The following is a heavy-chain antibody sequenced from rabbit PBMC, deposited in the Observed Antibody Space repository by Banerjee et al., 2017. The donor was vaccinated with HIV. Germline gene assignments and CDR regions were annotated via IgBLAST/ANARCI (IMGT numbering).Heavy chain of an antibody. CDR3: ARDLAGVIGWNFGW. D-gene: IGHD4-1*01. J-gene: IGHJ4*01. CDR2: IDPIFGIT. V-gene: IGHV1S7*01. Sequence: QLKESGGGLVQPGGSLKLSCKASGFTLSSYYMNWVRQAPGKGLEWIGYIDPIFGITYYANWVNGRFSISRENAQNTVLLQMTSLTAADTATYFCARDLAGVIGWNFGWWGPGTLVTVS. CDR1: GFTLSSYY.